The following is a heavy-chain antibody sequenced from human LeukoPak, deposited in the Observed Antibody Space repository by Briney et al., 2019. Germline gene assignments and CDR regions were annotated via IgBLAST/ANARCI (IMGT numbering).Heavy chain of an antibody. V-gene: IGHV1-69*05. D-gene: IGHD2-2*01. Sequence: SVKVSCKASGGTFSSYAISWVRQAPGQGLEWMGGIIPIFGTANYAQKFQGRVTIITDESTSTAHMELSSLRSEDTAVYYCARARSPLLDSSTPYDAFDIWGQGTMVTVSS. J-gene: IGHJ3*02. CDR2: IIPIFGTA. CDR1: GGTFSSYA. CDR3: ARARSPLLDSSTPYDAFDI.